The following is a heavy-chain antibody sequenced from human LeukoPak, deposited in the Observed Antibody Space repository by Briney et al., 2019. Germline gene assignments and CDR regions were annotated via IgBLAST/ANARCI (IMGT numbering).Heavy chain of an antibody. Sequence: SETLSLTCTVSGGSISSSSYYWGWIRQPPGKGLEWIGSIYYSGSTYYNPSLKSRVTISVDRSKNQFSLKLSSVTAADTAVYYCARDVRGDYGGNEIDYWGQGTPVTVSS. J-gene: IGHJ4*02. CDR2: IYYSGST. V-gene: IGHV4-39*07. CDR3: ARDVRGDYGGNEIDY. CDR1: GGSISSSSYY. D-gene: IGHD4-23*01.